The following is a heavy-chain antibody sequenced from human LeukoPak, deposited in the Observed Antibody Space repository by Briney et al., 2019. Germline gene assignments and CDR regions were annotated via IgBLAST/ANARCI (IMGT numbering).Heavy chain of an antibody. CDR1: GFTFRDSA. Sequence: GGSLRLSCSGAGFTFRDSAFHWVRQAPGKGLEWVAVISDDGSKRFYADSVKGRFTISRDNSRDTLYLHMQTLRPEDSAVYYCARESGFMMVGEINADNWFDPWGQGTPVSVSS. D-gene: IGHD3-3*01. CDR2: ISDDGSKR. V-gene: IGHV3-30*04. CDR3: ARESGFMMVGEINADNWFDP. J-gene: IGHJ5*02.